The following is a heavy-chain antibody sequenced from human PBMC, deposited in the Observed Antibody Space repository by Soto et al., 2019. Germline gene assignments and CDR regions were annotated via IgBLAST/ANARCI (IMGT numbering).Heavy chain of an antibody. CDR3: AIRGSRWERHWLDP. V-gene: IGHV1-8*01. J-gene: IGHJ5*02. CDR2: MNTNGGNT. Sequence: QVQLVQSGAEVKKPGASVKVSCKASGYTFSSYDINWVRQATGQGLEWMGWMNTNGGNTGYAQMFQGRVTMTRNTSIRPTYMEMGSLGAEDTAVNYCAIRGSRWERHWLDPWGQGTLVTVSS. CDR1: GYTFSSYD. D-gene: IGHD1-26*01.